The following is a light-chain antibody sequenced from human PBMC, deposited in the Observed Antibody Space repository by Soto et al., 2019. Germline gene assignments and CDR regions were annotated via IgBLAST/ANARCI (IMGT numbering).Light chain of an antibody. V-gene: IGLV2-14*01. CDR2: DVR. Sequence: QSALTQPASMSGSPGQSITISCTGTSSDIGGYNYISWYQQLPGKAPKFIIYDVRNRPSGVSNRFSGSRSGNTASLTISGLQAEDEADYYCSSYTSSSTVXXXGGXKLTVL. J-gene: IGLJ2*01. CDR3: SSYTSSSTVX. CDR1: SSDIGGYNY.